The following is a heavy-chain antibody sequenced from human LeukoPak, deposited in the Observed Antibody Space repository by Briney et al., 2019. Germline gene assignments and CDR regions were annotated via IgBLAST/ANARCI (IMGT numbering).Heavy chain of an antibody. J-gene: IGHJ3*02. CDR3: ARERSYYYDSSGYLDAFDI. CDR1: GGSISSGSYY. V-gene: IGHV4-61*02. CDR2: IYTSGST. D-gene: IGHD3-22*01. Sequence: SQTLSLTCTVSGGSISSGSYYWSWIRQPAGKGLEWIGRIYTSGSTNYNPSLKSRVTISVDTSKNQFSLKLSSVTAADTAVYYCARERSYYYDSSGYLDAFDIWGRGTMVTVSS.